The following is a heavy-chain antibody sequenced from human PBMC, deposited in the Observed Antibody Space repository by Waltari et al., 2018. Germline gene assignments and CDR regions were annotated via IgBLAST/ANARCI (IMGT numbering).Heavy chain of an antibody. Sequence: QVQLVQSGAEVKKPGSSVKVSCKASGGTFSSYAISWVRQATGQGLEWMGRIIPIFGTANYAQKFQGRVTITADKSTSTAYMELSSLRSEDTAVYYCARDRTGYYYDSSGYSYFDYWGQGTLVTVSS. CDR2: IIPIFGTA. CDR3: ARDRTGYYYDSSGYSYFDY. D-gene: IGHD3-22*01. CDR1: GGTFSSYA. V-gene: IGHV1-69*08. J-gene: IGHJ4*02.